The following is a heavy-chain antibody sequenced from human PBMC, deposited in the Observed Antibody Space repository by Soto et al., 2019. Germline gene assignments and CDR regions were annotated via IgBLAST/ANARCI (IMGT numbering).Heavy chain of an antibody. J-gene: IGHJ4*02. CDR2: VTGTPFNT. D-gene: IGHD3-9*01. CDR3: ARGGATYGLLTHDY. Sequence: EVQLLESGGGLIQPGGSLRLSCATSGFTFGVYAMSWVRQAPGKGLEWVADVTGTPFNTYSTDSVKGRFAISRDNSRDTRDLQMNSLSAEDTAVYYCARGGATYGLLTHDYWGQGTLVTVSA. CDR1: GFTFGVYA. V-gene: IGHV3-23*01.